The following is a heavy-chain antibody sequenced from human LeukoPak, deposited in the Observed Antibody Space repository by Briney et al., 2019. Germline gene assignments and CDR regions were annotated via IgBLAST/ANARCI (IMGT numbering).Heavy chain of an antibody. V-gene: IGHV4-34*11. CDR3: ASDYFDRTGYYGFIY. CDR1: GGSFSGYY. D-gene: IGHD3-22*01. Sequence: SETLSLTCAVYGGSFSGYYWSWIRQPPGQGLEGIGYIYYSGSTNYNPSLKSRVTISVDTSKKQFSLRLSSVTAADTAIYYCASDYFDRTGYYGFIYWGQGSLVTISS. CDR2: IYYSGST. J-gene: IGHJ4*02.